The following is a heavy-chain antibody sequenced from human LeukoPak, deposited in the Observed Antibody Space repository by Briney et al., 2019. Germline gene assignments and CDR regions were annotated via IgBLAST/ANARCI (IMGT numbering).Heavy chain of an antibody. J-gene: IGHJ5*02. CDR2: ICAYNGNT. CDR1: GYTFTSYG. CDR3: ARNTGYCSSTSCYDWFDP. D-gene: IGHD2-2*01. V-gene: IGHV1-18*01. Sequence: ASVKVSCKASGYTFTSYGINWVRQAPGQALEWMGWICAYNGNTNYAQKLQGRVTMTTDTSTSTAYMELRSLRSDDTAVYYCARNTGYCSSTSCYDWFDPWGQGTLVTVSS.